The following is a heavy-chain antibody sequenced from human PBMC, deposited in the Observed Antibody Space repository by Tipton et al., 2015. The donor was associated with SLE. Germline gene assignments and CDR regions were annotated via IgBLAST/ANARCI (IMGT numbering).Heavy chain of an antibody. D-gene: IGHD6-19*01. CDR3: ARRLPVAVQYWYFDL. Sequence: TLSLTCTVSADSFPTYSWSWIPQPPGGGLEWIGYIYYSWSTNYNPSLKSRVTISVDTSKNQFSLKLSSVTAADTAVYYCARRLPVAVQYWYFDLWGCGTLVTVSS. V-gene: IGHV4-59*01. CDR1: ADSFPTYS. CDR2: IYYSWST. J-gene: IGHJ2*01.